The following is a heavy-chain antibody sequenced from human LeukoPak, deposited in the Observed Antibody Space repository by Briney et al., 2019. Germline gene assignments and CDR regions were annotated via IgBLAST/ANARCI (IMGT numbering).Heavy chain of an antibody. CDR1: GYTFTSYF. V-gene: IGHV1-46*01. J-gene: IGHJ4*02. CDR3: ARDLQGRYYFDY. CDR2: INPSGGST. Sequence: ASVKVSCKASGYTFTSYFMHWVRQAPGQGLERMGIINPSGGSTSYAQKFQGRVTMTRDTSTRTVYMELSSLRSEDTAVYYCARDLQGRYYFDYWGQGTLVTVSS.